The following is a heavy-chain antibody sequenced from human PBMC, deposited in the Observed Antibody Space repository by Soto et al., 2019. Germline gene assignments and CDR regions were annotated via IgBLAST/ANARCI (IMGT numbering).Heavy chain of an antibody. Sequence: SETLSLTCTVSGGSISSGGYYWSWIRQHPGKGLEWIGYIYYSGSTYYNPSLKSRVTISVDTSKNQFSLKLSSVTAADTAVYYCARDPPGIRDGRNYVPYYYYGMDVWGQGTTVTVSS. CDR2: IYYSGST. J-gene: IGHJ6*02. CDR3: ARDPPGIRDGRNYVPYYYYGMDV. V-gene: IGHV4-31*03. D-gene: IGHD4-4*01. CDR1: GGSISSGGYY.